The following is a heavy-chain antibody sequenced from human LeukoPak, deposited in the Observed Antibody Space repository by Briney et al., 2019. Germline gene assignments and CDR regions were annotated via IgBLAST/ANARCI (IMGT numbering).Heavy chain of an antibody. V-gene: IGHV3-48*04. CDR1: GFTVNSYS. CDR3: ARMPLEIVTNFLDS. D-gene: IGHD4-11*01. J-gene: IGHJ4*02. CDR2: IISNSRTI. Sequence: GGSLRLSCAASGFTVNSYSMNWVRQAPGKWREWASYIISNSRTIHYADSVKGQFTISRDNAKNSLYLQMNTLRAEDTAVYYCARMPLEIVTNFLDSWGQGTLATVSS.